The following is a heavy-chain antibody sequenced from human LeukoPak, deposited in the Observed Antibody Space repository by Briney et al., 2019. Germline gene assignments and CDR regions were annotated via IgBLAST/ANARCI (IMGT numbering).Heavy chain of an antibody. CDR3: ARGPIAARLGY. CDR2: INHSGST. J-gene: IGHJ4*02. D-gene: IGHD6-6*01. V-gene: IGHV4-34*01. Sequence: SETLSLTCAVYGGSFSGYYWSWIRQPPGKGLEWIGEINHSGSTNYNPSLKSRVTISVDTSKNQFSLKLSSVTAADTAVYYCARGPIAARLGYWGQGTLVTVSS. CDR1: GGSFSGYY.